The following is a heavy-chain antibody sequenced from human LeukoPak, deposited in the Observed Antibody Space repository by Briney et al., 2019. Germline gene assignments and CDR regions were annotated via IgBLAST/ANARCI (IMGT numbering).Heavy chain of an antibody. CDR3: XXXXXXXXXXXXXXXDNFYGLDV. J-gene: IGHJ6*02. Sequence: GGSLRLSCAASGFTFSGSAMHWVRQASGKGLEWIGRIRSKANSYVTAYAASVTGRFTISRDDSRNTAYLQMHSLSTEDTAVYXXXXXXXXXXXXXXXXXDNFYGLDVWGQGTRVTVSS. CDR1: GFTFSGSA. V-gene: IGHV3-73*01. CDR2: IRSKANSYVT.